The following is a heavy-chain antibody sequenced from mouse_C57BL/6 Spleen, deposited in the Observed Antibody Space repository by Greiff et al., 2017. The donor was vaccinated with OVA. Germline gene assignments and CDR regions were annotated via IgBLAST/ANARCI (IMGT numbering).Heavy chain of an antibody. CDR1: GFTFSDYG. Sequence: EVQLVESGGGLVKPGGSLKLSCAASGFTFSDYGMHWVRQAPEKGLEWVAYISSGSSTIYYADTVKGRFTISRDNAKNTLFLQMTSLRSEDTAMYYCERDGNYGWYFDVWGTGTTVTVSS. J-gene: IGHJ1*03. CDR2: ISSGSSTI. D-gene: IGHD2-1*01. V-gene: IGHV5-17*01. CDR3: ERDGNYGWYFDV.